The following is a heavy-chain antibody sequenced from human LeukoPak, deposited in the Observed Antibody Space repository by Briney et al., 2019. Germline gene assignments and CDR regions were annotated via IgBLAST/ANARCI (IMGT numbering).Heavy chain of an antibody. V-gene: IGHV3-7*03. CDR1: GFTFSTYW. Sequence: GGSLRLFCAASGFTFSTYWMSWVRQAPGKGLEWVANIKQDGSEKYYVDSVKGRFTISRDNAKNSLYLQMNSLRAEDTAVYYCARGGQQLVQTYYYYYGVDVWGKGTTVTVSS. CDR3: ARGGQQLVQTYYYYYGVDV. CDR2: IKQDGSEK. J-gene: IGHJ6*04. D-gene: IGHD6-13*01.